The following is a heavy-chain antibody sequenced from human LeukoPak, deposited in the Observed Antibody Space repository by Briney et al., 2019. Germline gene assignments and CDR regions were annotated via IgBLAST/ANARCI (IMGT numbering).Heavy chain of an antibody. CDR3: ARQDRGGVTNNWFDP. CDR2: IYHSGST. CDR1: GGSISSGGYS. J-gene: IGHJ5*02. D-gene: IGHD3-16*01. Sequence: SETLSLTCAVSGGSISSGGYSWSWIRRPPGKGLEWIGYIYHSGSTYYNPSLKSRVTISVDTSKNQFSLKLSSVTAADTAVYYCARQDRGGVTNNWFDPWGQGTLVTVSS. V-gene: IGHV4-30-2*03.